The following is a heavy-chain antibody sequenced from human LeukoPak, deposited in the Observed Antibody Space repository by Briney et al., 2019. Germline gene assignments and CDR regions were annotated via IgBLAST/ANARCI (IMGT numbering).Heavy chain of an antibody. V-gene: IGHV3-21*01. J-gene: IGHJ4*02. D-gene: IGHD4-17*01. CDR1: GFTFSSYS. CDR3: ARGNTVTTRSPGY. CDR2: ISSSSSYI. Sequence: GGSLRLSCAASGFTFSSYSMNWVRQAPGKGLEWVSPISSSSSYIYYADSVKGRFTISRDNAKNSLYLQMNSLRAEDTAVYYCARGNTVTTRSPGYWGQGTLVTVSS.